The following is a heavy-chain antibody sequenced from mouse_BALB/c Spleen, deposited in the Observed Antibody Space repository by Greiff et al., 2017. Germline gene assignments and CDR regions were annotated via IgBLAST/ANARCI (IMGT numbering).Heavy chain of an antibody. V-gene: IGHV2-9*02. Sequence: VMLVESGPGLVAPSQSLSITCTVSGFSLTSYGVHWVRQPPGKGLEWLGVIWAGGSTNYNSALMSRLSISKDNSKSQVFLKMNSLQTDDTAMYYCARELRRKDYAMDYWGQGTSVTVSS. CDR1: GFSLTSYG. CDR3: ARELRRKDYAMDY. D-gene: IGHD2-4*01. J-gene: IGHJ4*01. CDR2: IWAGGST.